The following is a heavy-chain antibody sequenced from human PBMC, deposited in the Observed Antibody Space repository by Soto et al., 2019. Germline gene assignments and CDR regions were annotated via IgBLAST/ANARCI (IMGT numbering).Heavy chain of an antibody. J-gene: IGHJ6*02. V-gene: IGHV1-3*01. CDR3: ATSEGDCGGGSCYNYFYYYGMDV. CDR2: LSVGNGDT. CDR1: GDTRTDFS. D-gene: IGHD2-15*01. Sequence: GSVKVSCKASGDTRTDFSMHWVRQAPGQRPEWMGWLSVGNGDTKYSQKFQGRVTITRDTSACTAYMELSNLRSEDTAVYYCATSEGDCGGGSCYNYFYYYGMDVWGQGTTVTVSS.